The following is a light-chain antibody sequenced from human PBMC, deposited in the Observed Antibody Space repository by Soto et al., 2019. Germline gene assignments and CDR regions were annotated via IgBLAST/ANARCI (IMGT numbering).Light chain of an antibody. CDR3: ASWDDSLTAWV. CDR1: NSNVGRNT. J-gene: IGLJ3*02. Sequence: QSVMTQPSSASGIPGQRVTISCSGSNSNVGRNTVTWFQHLPGRAPKVFIYNNDQRPSGVPDRFSGSKSGSSASLAISGLRSDDEADYYCASWDDSLTAWVFGGGTQLTVL. CDR2: NND. V-gene: IGLV1-44*01.